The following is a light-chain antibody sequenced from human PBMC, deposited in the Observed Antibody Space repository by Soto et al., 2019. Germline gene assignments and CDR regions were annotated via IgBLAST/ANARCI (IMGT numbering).Light chain of an antibody. CDR1: SSNIGAGYD. J-gene: IGLJ3*02. V-gene: IGLV1-40*01. CDR2: GNS. Sequence: QSVLTQPPSVSGAPGQRVTISCTGSSSNIGAGYDVHWYQQLPGTAPKLLIYGNSNRPSGVPDRFSGSKSGTSASLAITGLQAEDEADYYCQYYDSSPRVFGGGTKLTVL. CDR3: QYYDSSPRV.